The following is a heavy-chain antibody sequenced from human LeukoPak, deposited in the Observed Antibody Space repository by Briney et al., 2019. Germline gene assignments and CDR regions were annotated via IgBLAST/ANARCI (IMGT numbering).Heavy chain of an antibody. CDR1: GYTFTVYY. Sequence: GASVKVSCKVSGYTFTVYYMHWVRQAPGQGLEWLGWINPNSGGTNYAQNFQGRVTKTRDTSISTFYMELSRLRSDDTAVYYCARDQGHGGNAWDYWGQGTLVTVSS. CDR2: INPNSGGT. D-gene: IGHD4-23*01. J-gene: IGHJ4*02. CDR3: ARDQGHGGNAWDY. V-gene: IGHV1-2*02.